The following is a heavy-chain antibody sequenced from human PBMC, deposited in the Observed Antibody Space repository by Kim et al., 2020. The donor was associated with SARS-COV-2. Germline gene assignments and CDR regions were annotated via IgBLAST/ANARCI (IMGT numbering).Heavy chain of an antibody. CDR1: GGSISSSNW. CDR3: AGHSGSYSWFDY. CDR2: IYHSGST. V-gene: IGHV4-4*02. D-gene: IGHD1-26*01. Sequence: SETLSLTCAVSGGSISSSNWWSWVRQPPGKGLEWIGEIYHSGSTNYNPSLKSRVTIPVDKSKNQFSLKLSSVTAADTAVYYCAGHSGSYSWFDYWGQGTLVTVSS. J-gene: IGHJ4*02.